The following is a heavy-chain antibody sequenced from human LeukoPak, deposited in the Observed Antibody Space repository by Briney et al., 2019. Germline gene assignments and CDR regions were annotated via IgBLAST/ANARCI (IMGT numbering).Heavy chain of an antibody. Sequence: PGGSLRLSCAASDFTFSRYSMSWFRQAPGAGLEWVSSISSGGHNIFYADPVKGRFTISRDNAKNSLYLQMNSLRAEDTAVYYCARQPDYWGQGTLVTVSS. V-gene: IGHV3-21*01. J-gene: IGHJ4*02. CDR2: ISSGGHNI. CDR1: DFTFSRYS. CDR3: ARQPDY. D-gene: IGHD1-14*01.